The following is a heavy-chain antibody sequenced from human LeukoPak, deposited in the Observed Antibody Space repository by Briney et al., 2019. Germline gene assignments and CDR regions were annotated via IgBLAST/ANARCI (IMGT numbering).Heavy chain of an antibody. D-gene: IGHD6-6*01. CDR2: ISSSGSTI. CDR1: GFNFCDHY. J-gene: IGHJ4*02. CDR3: ATSLTPRLLAPHAGY. Sequence: GGSLSLLCALCGFNFCDHYMSGLGQAPGKGLEWVSYISSSGSTIYYADSVKGRFTISRDNAKNSLYLQMNSLRAEDTAVYSFATSLTPRLLAPHAGYWGQGTLVTVSS. V-gene: IGHV3-11*01.